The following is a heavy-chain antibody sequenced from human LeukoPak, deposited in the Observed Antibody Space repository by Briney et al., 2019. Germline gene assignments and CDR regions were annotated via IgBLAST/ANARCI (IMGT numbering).Heavy chain of an antibody. V-gene: IGHV4-30-2*01. CDR3: ASSNDYSNYVMDY. J-gene: IGHJ4*02. Sequence: KPSETLSLTCTVSGGSISSGGYYWSWIRQPPGKGLGWIGYIYHSGSTYYNPSLKSRVTISVDRSKNQFSLKLSSVTAADTAVYYCASSNDYSNYVMDYWGQGTLVTVSS. CDR1: GGSISSGGYY. D-gene: IGHD4-11*01. CDR2: IYHSGST.